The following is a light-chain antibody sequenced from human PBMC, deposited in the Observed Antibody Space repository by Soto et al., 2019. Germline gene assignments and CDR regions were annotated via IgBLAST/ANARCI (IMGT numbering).Light chain of an antibody. CDR2: EVS. CDR1: SSDVGGYNY. Sequence: QSVLTQPPSASGSPGQSVTISCTGTSSDVGGYNYVSWYQQHPGKAPKLMIYEVSKRPSGVPDRFSGSNSGNTASLTVAGLQAEDEADYYCSSYAGSTHVVFGGGTKLTVL. V-gene: IGLV2-8*01. CDR3: SSYAGSTHVV. J-gene: IGLJ2*01.